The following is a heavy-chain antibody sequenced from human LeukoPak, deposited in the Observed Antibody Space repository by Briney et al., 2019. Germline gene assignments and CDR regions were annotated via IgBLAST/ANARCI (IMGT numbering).Heavy chain of an antibody. D-gene: IGHD6-6*01. CDR2: IYYSVST. J-gene: IGHJ4*02. V-gene: IGHV4-59*08. Sequence: PSETLSLTCTVSGGSISSYYWSWIRQPPGKGLEWIGYIYYSVSTNYNPSLKSRVTISVDTSKNQFSLKLTSVTAADTAAYYCARRMYGSSFDYWGQGTLVTVSS. CDR1: GGSISSYY. CDR3: ARRMYGSSFDY.